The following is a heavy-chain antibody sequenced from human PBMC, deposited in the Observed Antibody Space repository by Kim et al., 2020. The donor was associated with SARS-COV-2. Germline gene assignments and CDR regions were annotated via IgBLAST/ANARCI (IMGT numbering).Heavy chain of an antibody. D-gene: IGHD3-10*01. Sequence: YTPSLKSRVTLSVDTSKNQVSLKLSSVTAADTAVYYCARGGFGELLGFDYWGQGTLVTVSS. V-gene: IGHV4-59*09. CDR3: ARGGFGELLGFDY. J-gene: IGHJ4*02.